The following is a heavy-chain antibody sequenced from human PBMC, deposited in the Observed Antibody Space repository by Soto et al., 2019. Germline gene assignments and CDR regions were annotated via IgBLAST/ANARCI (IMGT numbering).Heavy chain of an antibody. CDR2: MNPNSGNT. D-gene: IGHD6-6*01. J-gene: IGHJ4*02. CDR1: GYTFTSYD. Sequence: ASVKVSCKASGYTFTSYDINWVRQATGQGLEWMGWMNPNSGNTGYAQKFQGRVTMTRNTSISTAYMELSSLRSEDTAVYYCARGSGQLLDWGYYFDYWGQGTLVTVSS. CDR3: ARGSGQLLDWGYYFDY. V-gene: IGHV1-8*01.